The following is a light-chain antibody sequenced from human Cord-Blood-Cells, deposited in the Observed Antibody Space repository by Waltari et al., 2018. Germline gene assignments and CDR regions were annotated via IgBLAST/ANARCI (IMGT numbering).Light chain of an antibody. CDR3: QSYDSSLSGVV. V-gene: IGLV1-40*01. CDR2: GNS. CDR1: SPNIGAGYD. J-gene: IGLJ2*01. Sequence: QSVLTQPPSVSGAPGQRVTISCTGSSPNIGAGYDVPVYQQLPGTAPKLLIYGNSNRPSGVPDRFSGSKSGTSASLAITGLQAEDEADYYCQSYDSSLSGVVFGGGTKLTVL.